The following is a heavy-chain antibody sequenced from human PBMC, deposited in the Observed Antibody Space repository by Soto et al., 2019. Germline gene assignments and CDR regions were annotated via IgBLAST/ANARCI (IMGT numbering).Heavy chain of an antibody. CDR1: GGTFSSYA. CDR2: IIPIFGTA. D-gene: IGHD3-3*01. Sequence: ASVKVSCKASGGTFSSYAISWVAQAPGQGLEWMGGIIPIFGTANYAQKFQGGVTITADESTSTAYMGLGSLRSEDTAVYYCARSIFGVPISTGWFDPWGQGTLVNVSS. J-gene: IGHJ5*02. V-gene: IGHV1-69*13. CDR3: ARSIFGVPISTGWFDP.